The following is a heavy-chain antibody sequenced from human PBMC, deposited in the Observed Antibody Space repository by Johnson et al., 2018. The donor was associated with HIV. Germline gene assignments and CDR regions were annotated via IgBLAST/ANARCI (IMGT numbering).Heavy chain of an antibody. V-gene: IGHV3-30*02. D-gene: IGHD2-15*01. J-gene: IGHJ3*02. CDR1: GFTLSNYG. Sequence: QVQLVESGGGVVQPGGSLRLPCVASGFTLSNYGMHWVRQAPGKGLEWVAFIRYDGGNKYYSDSVKGRFTISRDNSKNTLYLQMNSLRAEDTAVYYCARSKDCSGGSCPDAFDIWGQGTMLIVSS. CDR2: IRYDGGNK. CDR3: ARSKDCSGGSCPDAFDI.